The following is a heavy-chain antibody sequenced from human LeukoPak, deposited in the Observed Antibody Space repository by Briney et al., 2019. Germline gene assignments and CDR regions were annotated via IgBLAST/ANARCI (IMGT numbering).Heavy chain of an antibody. V-gene: IGHV3-74*01. D-gene: IGHD5-24*01. CDR1: GFTFRRHW. Sequence: QPGGSLRLSCAASGFTFRRHWMHWVRQAPGKGLVWVSRINGDGSATYYADSVKGRFSISRDNPKNTLYLHMHSLRADDTAVYYCAREEEVATNTDYWGQGTLVTVSS. CDR2: INGDGSAT. J-gene: IGHJ4*02. CDR3: AREEEVATNTDY.